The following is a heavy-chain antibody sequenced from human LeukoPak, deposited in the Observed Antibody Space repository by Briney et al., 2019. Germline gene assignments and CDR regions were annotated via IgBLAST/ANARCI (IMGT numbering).Heavy chain of an antibody. V-gene: IGHV1-8*01. CDR3: ARVAYYYDSAGLYLNYFYGMDV. D-gene: IGHD3-22*01. CDR1: GYTFTSYD. Sequence: ASVKVSCKASGYTFTSYDINWVRQATGQGLEWLGWMNPSSGNTGYAQKFQGRVTMTRNTSISTAYMELSSLRSEDTAVYYCARVAYYYDSAGLYLNYFYGMDVWGQGTTVTVSS. J-gene: IGHJ6*02. CDR2: MNPSSGNT.